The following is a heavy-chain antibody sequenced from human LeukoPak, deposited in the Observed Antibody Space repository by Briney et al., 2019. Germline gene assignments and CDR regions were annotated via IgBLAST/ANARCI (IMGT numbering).Heavy chain of an antibody. CDR1: GFTFSSYS. V-gene: IGHV3-21*04. CDR3: AKDRGRNYYDSSGYCFDY. CDR2: ISSSSSYI. J-gene: IGHJ4*02. D-gene: IGHD3-22*01. Sequence: GGSLRLSCAASGFTFSSYSMNWVRQAPGKGLEWVSSISSSSSYIYYADSVKGRFTISRDNAKNSLYLQMNSLRAEDMALYYCAKDRGRNYYDSSGYCFDYWGQGTLVTVSS.